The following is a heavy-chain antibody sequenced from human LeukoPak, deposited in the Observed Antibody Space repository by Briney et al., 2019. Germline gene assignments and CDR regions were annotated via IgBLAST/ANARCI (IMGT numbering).Heavy chain of an antibody. D-gene: IGHD3-16*01. CDR1: GGSISGYY. CDR2: VYYSGST. CDR3: VYGPNHYYFDH. Sequence: SETLFLTCTVSGGSISGYYDTWIRQPPGKDLEWIGYVYYSGSTNYNPSLKSRVTISLDTSIKQFSLNLRSVTAADAAVYFCVYGPNHYYFDHWGQGALVTVPS. J-gene: IGHJ4*02. V-gene: IGHV4-59*01.